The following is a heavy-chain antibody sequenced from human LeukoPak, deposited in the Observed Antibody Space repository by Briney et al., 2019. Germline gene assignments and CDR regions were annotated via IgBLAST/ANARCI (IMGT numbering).Heavy chain of an antibody. CDR1: GGAINSNSFY. CDR2: GYYSGST. J-gene: IGHJ4*02. V-gene: IGHV4-39*01. Sequence: AEPLSLPCTVSGGAINSNSFYWGWIRQPPGKGLEWIGSGYYSGSTSYNPSLKGRVTISVDTSRNQFSLRLSSVTAADTAVYFCARLRAIGTPPTYDYWGQGTLVTVS. CDR3: ARLRAIGTPPTYDY.